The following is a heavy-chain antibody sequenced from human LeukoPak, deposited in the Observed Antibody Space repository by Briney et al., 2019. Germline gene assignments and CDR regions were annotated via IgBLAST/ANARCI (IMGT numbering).Heavy chain of an antibody. Sequence: PSETLSLTCTVSGGSISSYYWSWIRQPPGKGLGWIGYIYYSGSTNYNPSLKSRVTISVDTSKNQFSLKLSSVTAADTAVYYCARVGADYSNAPFDYWGQGTLVTVSS. V-gene: IGHV4-59*01. CDR1: GGSISSYY. CDR3: ARVGADYSNAPFDY. D-gene: IGHD4-11*01. CDR2: IYYSGST. J-gene: IGHJ4*02.